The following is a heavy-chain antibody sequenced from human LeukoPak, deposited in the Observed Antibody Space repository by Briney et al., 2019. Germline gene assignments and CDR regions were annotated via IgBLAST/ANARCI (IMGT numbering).Heavy chain of an antibody. J-gene: IGHJ4*02. CDR2: ISSSSSYI. D-gene: IGHD6-6*01. Sequence: PGGSLRLSXAASGFTFSSYSMNWVRQAPGKGLEWVSSISSSSSYIYYADSVKGRFTISRDNAKNSLYLQMNSLRAEDTSVYYCASNEARVGWGQGTLVTVSS. CDR1: GFTFSSYS. V-gene: IGHV3-21*01. CDR3: ASNEARVG.